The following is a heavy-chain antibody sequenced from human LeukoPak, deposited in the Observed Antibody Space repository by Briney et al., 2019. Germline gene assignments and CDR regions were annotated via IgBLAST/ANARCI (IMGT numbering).Heavy chain of an antibody. V-gene: IGHV1-69-2*01. J-gene: IGHJ3*02. CDR1: GYTFTDYY. D-gene: IGHD6-6*01. CDR3: ATIEYSSSSRAFDI. Sequence: ASVKVSCKVSGYTFTDYYMHWVQQAPGKGLEWMGLVDPEDGETIYAEKFQGRVTITADTSTDTAYMELSSLRSGDTAVYYCATIEYSSSSRAFDIWGQGTMVTVSS. CDR2: VDPEDGET.